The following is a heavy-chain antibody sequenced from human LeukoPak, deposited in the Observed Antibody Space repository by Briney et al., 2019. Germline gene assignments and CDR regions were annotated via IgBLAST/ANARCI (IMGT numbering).Heavy chain of an antibody. CDR3: ACSLPDCSSTSCGDWYFDL. Sequence: SETLSLTCTVSGGSISSYYWSWIRQPPGKGLEWIGYIYHSGSTYYNPSLKSRVTISVDRSKNQFSLKLSSVTAADTAVYYCACSLPDCSSTSCGDWYFDLWGRGTLVTVSS. CDR1: GGSISSYY. V-gene: IGHV4-59*04. J-gene: IGHJ2*01. CDR2: IYHSGST. D-gene: IGHD2-2*01.